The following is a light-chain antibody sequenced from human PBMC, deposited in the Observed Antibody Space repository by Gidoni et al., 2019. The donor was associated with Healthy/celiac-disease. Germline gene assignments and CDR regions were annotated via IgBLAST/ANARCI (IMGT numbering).Light chain of an antibody. J-gene: IGKJ1*01. CDR2: TAS. CDR1: QDISTS. V-gene: IGKV1-12*01. CDR3: QQASSFPGT. Sequence: DIQMPQSPSSVSASVGDRVTMTCRASQDISTSLAWYQQKSGKAPTLLIYTASNLQSGVPSRFSGSGSGTDCTLTISSLQPEDFATYYCQQASSFPGTFGQGTKVEIK.